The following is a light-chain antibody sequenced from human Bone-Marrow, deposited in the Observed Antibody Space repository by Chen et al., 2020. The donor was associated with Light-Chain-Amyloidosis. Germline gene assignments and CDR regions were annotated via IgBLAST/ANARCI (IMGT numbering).Light chain of an antibody. V-gene: IGKV4-1*01. Sequence: DIVMTQFPDSLAVSLGETATNNCKFSHTVLHRFDNKNNVAWYQQKPGQPPKLLLYGASTRDSGVPDRFSGGGSGTDFPLTISRLQAEDVAVNHCQQYYSPSITFGQGTRLEIK. CDR1: HTVLHRFDNKNN. J-gene: IGKJ5*01. CDR3: QQYYSPSIT. CDR2: GAS.